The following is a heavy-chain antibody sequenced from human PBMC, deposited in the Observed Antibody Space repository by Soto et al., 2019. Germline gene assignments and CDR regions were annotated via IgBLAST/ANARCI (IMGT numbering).Heavy chain of an antibody. CDR1: GYTSTSYD. CDR2: MNPNSGNT. CDR3: AREWTRSGGRKNWFDP. D-gene: IGHD2-15*01. Sequence: ASVKVSCKASGYTSTSYDINWVRQATGQGLEWMGWMNPNSGNTGYAQKFQGRVTMTRNTSISTAYMELSSLRSEDTAAYYCAREWTRSGGRKNWFDPWGQGTLVTVSS. J-gene: IGHJ5*02. V-gene: IGHV1-8*01.